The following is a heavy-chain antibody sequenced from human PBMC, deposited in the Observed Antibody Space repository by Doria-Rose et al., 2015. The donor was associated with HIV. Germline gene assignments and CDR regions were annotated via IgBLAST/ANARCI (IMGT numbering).Heavy chain of an antibody. V-gene: IGHV4-34*01. J-gene: IGHJ6*03. CDR2: INYSGTT. D-gene: IGHD3-10*01. CDR3: TRGVRQLVYYYYMDV. CDR1: GGSFSGYY. Sequence: CAVYGGSFSGYYWTWIRQPPGKGLEWIGEINYSGTTRYNPSLKSRATISVDTSKNQFSLNLTSVTAADTAVYYCTRGVRQLVYYYYMDVWAKGTTVTV.